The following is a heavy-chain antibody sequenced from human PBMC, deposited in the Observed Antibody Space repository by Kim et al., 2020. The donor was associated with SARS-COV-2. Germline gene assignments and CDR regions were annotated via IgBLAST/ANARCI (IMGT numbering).Heavy chain of an antibody. CDR2: IIPYHGNT. D-gene: IGHD2-15*01. CDR1: GYAFTSYG. Sequence: ASVKVSCKASGYAFTSYGITWVRQAPGQGLEWMGWIIPYHGNTHYGQKFQGRINMTTDKSTSTAYMELRSLRSDDTAVYYCARGVSSGGRYYSDYWDDW. CDR3: ARGVSSGGRYYSDYWDD. V-gene: IGHV1-18*04. J-gene: IGHJ6*03.